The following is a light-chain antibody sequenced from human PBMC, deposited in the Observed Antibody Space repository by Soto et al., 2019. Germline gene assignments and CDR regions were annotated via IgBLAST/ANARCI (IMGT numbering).Light chain of an antibody. CDR3: HQYSSSRRT. CDR1: QRVSSNF. CDR2: GAS. Sequence: EIVLTQSPGTLSLSPGERVTLSCRASQRVSSNFLAWYQQKPGQAPRLLIYGASNRAAGIPDRFSGSGSGTGFTLTISRLEPEDFAVYYCHQYSSSRRTFGQGTKVDIK. V-gene: IGKV3-20*01. J-gene: IGKJ1*01.